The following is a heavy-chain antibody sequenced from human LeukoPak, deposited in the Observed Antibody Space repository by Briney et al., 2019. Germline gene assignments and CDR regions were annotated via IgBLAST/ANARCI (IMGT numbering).Heavy chain of an antibody. D-gene: IGHD3-16*02. CDR1: GGSISSYY. CDR3: ARSDIWGSYRFLDY. Sequence: PSETLSLTCTVSGGSISSYYWSWIRQPPGKGLEWIGYMLYSGSTNQNPSLRSRVTISVDTSKNQVSLKLSSVTAADTAVYYCARSDIWGSYRFLDYWGQGALVTVSS. V-gene: IGHV4-59*08. J-gene: IGHJ4*02. CDR2: MLYSGST.